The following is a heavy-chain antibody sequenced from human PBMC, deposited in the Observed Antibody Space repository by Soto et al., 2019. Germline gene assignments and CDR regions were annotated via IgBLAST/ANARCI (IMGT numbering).Heavy chain of an antibody. CDR2: IYHSGST. Sequence: SETLSLTCAVSGGSISSGGYSWSWIRQPPGKGLEWIGYIYHSGSTYYNPSLKSRVTISVDTSKNQFSLKLSSVTAADTAVYYCASGVVVPAAITYYFDYWGQGTLVTVSS. J-gene: IGHJ4*02. V-gene: IGHV4-30-2*01. CDR3: ASGVVVPAAITYYFDY. D-gene: IGHD2-2*02. CDR1: GGSISSGGYS.